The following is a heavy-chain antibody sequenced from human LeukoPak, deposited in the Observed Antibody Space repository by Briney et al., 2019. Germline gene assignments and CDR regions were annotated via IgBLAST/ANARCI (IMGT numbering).Heavy chain of an antibody. J-gene: IGHJ6*03. V-gene: IGHV3-48*03. CDR1: GFTFSSYE. CDR2: ISSSGSTI. D-gene: IGHD3-9*01. Sequence: PGGSLRLSCAASGFTFSSYEMNWVRQAPGKGLEWVSYISSSGSTIYYADSVKGRFTISRDNAKNSLYLQMNSLRAEDTAVYYCAKCAVLQYFDWFPSVRHYYYMDVWGKGTTVTISS. CDR3: AKCAVLQYFDWFPSVRHYYYMDV.